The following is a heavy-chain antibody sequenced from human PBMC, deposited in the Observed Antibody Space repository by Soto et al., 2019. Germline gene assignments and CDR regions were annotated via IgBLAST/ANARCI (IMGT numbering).Heavy chain of an antibody. CDR3: ARDLSPDESQTYYFDY. CDR1: GFTFSSYA. Sequence: EVQLVESGGGLVQPGGSLRLSCAASGFTFSSYAMHWVRKAPGKGLEYVSAISSNGGSTYYANSVKGRFTISRDNSKNTLYLQMGSLRAEGMAVYYCARDLSPDESQTYYFDYWGQGTLVTVSS. V-gene: IGHV3-64*01. J-gene: IGHJ4*02. CDR2: ISSNGGST.